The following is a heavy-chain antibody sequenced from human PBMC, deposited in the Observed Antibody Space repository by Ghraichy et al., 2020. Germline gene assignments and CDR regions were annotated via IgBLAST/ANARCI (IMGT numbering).Heavy chain of an antibody. Sequence: ASVKVSCKTSRDTFSSSDTNYVREATGQRVEWMGWMNANSGNTGYAQKFQGRVTMTRNTSISTAYMELSSLKSEDTAVYFCSRGTGGSNYWGQGTLVTVSP. CDR2: MNANSGNT. J-gene: IGHJ4*02. D-gene: IGHD2-8*02. CDR1: RDTFSSSD. CDR3: SRGTGGSNY. V-gene: IGHV1-8*01.